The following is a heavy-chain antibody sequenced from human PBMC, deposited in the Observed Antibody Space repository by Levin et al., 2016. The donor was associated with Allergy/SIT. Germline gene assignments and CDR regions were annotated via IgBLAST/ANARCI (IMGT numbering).Heavy chain of an antibody. D-gene: IGHD7-27*01. V-gene: IGHV4-61*01. J-gene: IGHJ1*01. CDR1: GDSVSSGSSY. Sequence: SETLSLTCSVYGDSVSSGSSYWTWVRQPPGKGLEWIGYIYYSGSTSVNPSLDSRVTISLDTSKNQFSLTLQSLTAADTAVFYCARETIHWGLDTWGQGTLVTVSS. CDR2: IYYSGST. CDR3: ARETIHWGLDT.